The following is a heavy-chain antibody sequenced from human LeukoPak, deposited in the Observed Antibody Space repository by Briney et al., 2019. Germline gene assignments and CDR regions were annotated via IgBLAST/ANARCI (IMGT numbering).Heavy chain of an antibody. Sequence: SETLSLTCTVSGGSISSGDYYWSWIRQPPGKGLEWIGYIYYSGSTYYNPSLKSRVTISVDTSKNQFSLKLSSVTAADTAVYYCAREGVITMVQGFDYWSQGTLVTVSS. D-gene: IGHD3-10*01. J-gene: IGHJ4*02. CDR3: AREGVITMVQGFDY. CDR2: IYYSGST. CDR1: GGSISSGDYY. V-gene: IGHV4-30-4*01.